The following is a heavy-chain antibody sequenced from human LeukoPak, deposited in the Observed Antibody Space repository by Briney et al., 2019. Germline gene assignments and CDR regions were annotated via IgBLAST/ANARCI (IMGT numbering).Heavy chain of an antibody. CDR3: ATPPHTEFHY. D-gene: IGHD2-8*02. CDR2: IRPGASDT. V-gene: IGHV5-51*01. CDR1: GYTFTSYG. Sequence: GASPMTPCKGSGYTFTSYGLGWLRQLPAKALEWLGLIRPGASDTRYSPSFQAPVTISAEKSISTSYLQWSSLKASDTAMYYCATPPHTEFHYWGQGTLVTVSS. J-gene: IGHJ4*02.